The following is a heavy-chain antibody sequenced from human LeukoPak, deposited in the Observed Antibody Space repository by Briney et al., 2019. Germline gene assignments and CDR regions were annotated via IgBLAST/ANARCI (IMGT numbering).Heavy chain of an antibody. J-gene: IGHJ4*02. Sequence: GGSLRLSCAASGFTFSDYYMSWIRQAPGKGLEWVSYISSSGSTIYYADSVKGRFTISSDNAKNSLYLQMNSLRAEDTAVYYCAGEMATTSLDAFDYWGQGTLVTVS. D-gene: IGHD5-24*01. CDR1: GFTFSDYY. CDR2: ISSSGSTI. V-gene: IGHV3-11*04. CDR3: AGEMATTSLDAFDY.